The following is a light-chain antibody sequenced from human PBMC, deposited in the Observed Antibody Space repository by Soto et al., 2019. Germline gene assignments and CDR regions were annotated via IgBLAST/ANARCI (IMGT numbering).Light chain of an antibody. CDR1: QSVSSN. V-gene: IGKV3-15*01. CDR2: GAS. J-gene: IGKJ1*01. Sequence: EIVMTQSPATLSVSPGERATLSCRASQSVSSNLAWYQQKPGQAPRLLIYGASTRATGIPARFSVSGSGTEFTLTISSLQSEDLAIYYCQQYNNWPPTFGQGTKVDIK. CDR3: QQYNNWPPT.